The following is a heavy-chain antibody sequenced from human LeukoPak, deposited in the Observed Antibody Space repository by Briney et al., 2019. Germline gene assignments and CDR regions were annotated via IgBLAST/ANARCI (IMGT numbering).Heavy chain of an antibody. CDR3: ARQGYTVSYYFLDY. CDR2: IYSTGST. Sequence: SETLSLTCDVAGGSVRSYWWGWVRQPAGKGLEWLGRIYSTGSTRFNPSLKSRLTLSIDTSTNQFSLKLTSVTAADTAVYFCARQGYTVSYYFLDYWSHGPLVTVSS. D-gene: IGHD1-26*01. V-gene: IGHV4-4*07. CDR1: GGSVRSYW. J-gene: IGHJ4*01.